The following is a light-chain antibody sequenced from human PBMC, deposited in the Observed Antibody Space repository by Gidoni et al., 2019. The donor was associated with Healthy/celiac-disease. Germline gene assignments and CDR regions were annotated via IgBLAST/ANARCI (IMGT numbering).Light chain of an antibody. CDR1: SSDVGGYNY. V-gene: IGLV2-11*01. CDR3: CSYAGSYTWV. CDR2: DVS. J-gene: IGLJ3*02. Sequence: QSALPQPRSVSGSPGQSVTISCTGTSSDVGGYNYVSWYQQHPGKAPNPMIYDVSKRPSGVPDRFSGSKSGNTASLTISGLQAEDEADYYCCSYAGSYTWVFGGGTKLTVL.